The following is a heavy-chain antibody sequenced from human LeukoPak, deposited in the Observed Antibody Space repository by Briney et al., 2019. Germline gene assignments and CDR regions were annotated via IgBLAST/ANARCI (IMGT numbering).Heavy chain of an antibody. CDR1: GFTFSSYG. J-gene: IGHJ2*01. CDR2: IRYDGSNK. V-gene: IGHV3-30*02. Sequence: GGSLRLSCAASGFTFSSYGMHWVRQAPGKGLEWVAFIRYDGSNKYYADSVKGRFTISRDNSKNTLYLQMNSLRAEDTAVYYCVKDIYGDYWYFDLWGRGTLVTVSS. CDR3: VKDIYGDYWYFDL. D-gene: IGHD4-17*01.